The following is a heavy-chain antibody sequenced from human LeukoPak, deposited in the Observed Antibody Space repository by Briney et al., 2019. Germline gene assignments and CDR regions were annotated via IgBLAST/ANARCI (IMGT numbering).Heavy chain of an antibody. CDR1: GFTFSSYA. CDR3: ASGSYYAY. Sequence: PGGSLSLSCAASGFTFSSYAMHWVRQAPGKGLEWVAVISYDGSNKYYADSVKGRFTISRDNSKNTLYLQMNSLRAEDTAVYYCASGSYYAYWGQGTLVTVSS. J-gene: IGHJ4*02. D-gene: IGHD1-26*01. V-gene: IGHV3-30-3*01. CDR2: ISYDGSNK.